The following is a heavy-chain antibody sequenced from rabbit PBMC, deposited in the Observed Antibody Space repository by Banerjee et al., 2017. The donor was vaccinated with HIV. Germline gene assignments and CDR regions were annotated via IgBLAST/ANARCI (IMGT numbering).Heavy chain of an antibody. V-gene: IGHV1S45*01. Sequence: QQQLEESGGGLVKPGGTLTLTCKASGIDFSSYYRMCWVRQAPGKGLEWIACIYVGSGKTYYASWAKGRFTISKTSSTTVTLQMTSLTAADTATYFCARGTYDDYRGYFNLWGQGTLVTVS. CDR1: GIDFSSYYR. D-gene: IGHD2-1*01. J-gene: IGHJ4*01. CDR3: ARGTYDDYRGYFNL. CDR2: IYVGSGKT.